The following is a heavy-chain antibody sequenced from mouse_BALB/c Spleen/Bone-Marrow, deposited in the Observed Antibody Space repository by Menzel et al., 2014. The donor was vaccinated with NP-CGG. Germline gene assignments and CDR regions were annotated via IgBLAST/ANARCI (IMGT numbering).Heavy chain of an antibody. CDR1: GFTFTDYY. CDR3: ARDKGRVFSDC. Sequence: EVQRVESGGGLVQPGGSLRLSCATSGFTFTDYYMNWVRQPPGKALEWLGFIRNKANGYTTEYSASVKGRFTISRDNSQNILYLQMNTLRAEDSATYYCARDKGRVFSDCWGRGTTLTVSS. V-gene: IGHV7-3*02. J-gene: IGHJ2*01. CDR2: IRNKANGYTT.